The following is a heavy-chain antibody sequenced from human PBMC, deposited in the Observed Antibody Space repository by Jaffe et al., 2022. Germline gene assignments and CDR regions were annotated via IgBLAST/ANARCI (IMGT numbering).Heavy chain of an antibody. V-gene: IGHV4-61*02. D-gene: IGHD2-21*02. CDR3: ARDLYCGGDCYFHWYFDL. CDR2: IYTSGST. CDR1: GGSISSGSYY. Sequence: QVQLQESGPGLVKPSQTLSLTCTVSGGSISSGSYYWSWIRQPAGKGLEWIGRIYTSGSTNYNPSLKSRVTISVDTSKNQFSLKLSSVTAADTAVYYCARDLYCGGDCYFHWYFDLWGRGTLVTVSS. J-gene: IGHJ2*01.